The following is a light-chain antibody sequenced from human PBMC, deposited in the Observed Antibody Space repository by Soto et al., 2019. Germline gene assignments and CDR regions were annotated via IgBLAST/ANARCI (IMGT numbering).Light chain of an antibody. J-gene: IGKJ2*01. CDR1: QSISNF. CDR2: AAS. Sequence: DIQMTQSPSSLSASVGDRVTITCRASQSISNFLNWYQQKPGKAPELLIYAASSLHSWVPSRFSGSGSGTNFTLTIRSLQPEDFATYSCQQSYTSPYTFGQGTKLDI. V-gene: IGKV1-39*01. CDR3: QQSYTSPYT.